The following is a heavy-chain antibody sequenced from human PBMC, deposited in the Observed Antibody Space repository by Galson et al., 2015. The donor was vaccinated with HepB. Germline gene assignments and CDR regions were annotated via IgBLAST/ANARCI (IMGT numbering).Heavy chain of an antibody. D-gene: IGHD4-17*01. CDR3: ARATSLTATTSTNNDY. CDR1: GYTFTSYG. V-gene: IGHV1-18*01. J-gene: IGHJ4*02. CDR2: ISAYNGNT. Sequence: SVKVSCKASGYTFTSYGISWVRQAPGQGLEWMGWISAYNGNTNYAQKLQGRVTVTTDTSTSTAYMELRSLRSDDTAVYYCARATSLTATTSTNNDYWGQGTLVTVSS.